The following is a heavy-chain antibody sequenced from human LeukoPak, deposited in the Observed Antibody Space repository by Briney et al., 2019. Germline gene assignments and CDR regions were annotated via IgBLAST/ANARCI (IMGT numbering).Heavy chain of an antibody. CDR2: IRVYNGNT. J-gene: IGHJ4*02. V-gene: IGHV1-18*01. CDR1: GYTFTSYG. CDR3: ARNGYYDNPKDY. D-gene: IGHD3-9*01. Sequence: ASVKVSCKASGYTFTSYGITWVRRAHGQGLEWLGWIRVYNGNTNYAKNFQDRVTMTTDTSTNTAYMELSSLRFDDTAVYYCARNGYYDNPKDYWGQGTLVTVSS.